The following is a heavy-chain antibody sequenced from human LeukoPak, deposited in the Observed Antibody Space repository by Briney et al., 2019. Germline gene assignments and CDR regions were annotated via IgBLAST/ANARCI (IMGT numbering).Heavy chain of an antibody. D-gene: IGHD3-10*01. J-gene: IGHJ3*02. CDR2: ISHSGST. V-gene: IGHV4-34*01. CDR3: ARRRFVTMVRGVIPHAFDI. CDR1: GGSFSGYY. Sequence: SETLSLTCAVYGGSFSGYYWSWIRQPPGKGLEWIGEISHSGSTNYNPSLKSRVTISVDTSKNQFSLKLSSVTAADTAVYYCARRRFVTMVRGVIPHAFDIWGQGTMVTVSS.